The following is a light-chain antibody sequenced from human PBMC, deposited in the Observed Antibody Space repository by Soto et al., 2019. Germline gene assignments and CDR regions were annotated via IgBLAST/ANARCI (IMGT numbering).Light chain of an antibody. Sequence: QSALTQPASVSGSPGQSITISCTGTSSDVGGYNYVSWYQQHPGKAPKLMIYDVSNRPSGVSNRFSGSKSGNTASLTISGLQAEDEADYYCSSYTIHVVFGGGTQLTVL. CDR2: DVS. J-gene: IGLJ2*01. CDR1: SSDVGGYNY. CDR3: SSYTIHVV. V-gene: IGLV2-14*01.